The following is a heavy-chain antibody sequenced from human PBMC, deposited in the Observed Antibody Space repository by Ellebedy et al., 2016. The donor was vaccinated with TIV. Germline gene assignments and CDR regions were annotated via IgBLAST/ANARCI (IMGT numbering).Heavy chain of an antibody. J-gene: IGHJ4*02. CDR1: GFTFSSYS. V-gene: IGHV3-21*01. CDR3: ARVVVGLDY. CDR2: ISSSSSYI. D-gene: IGHD2-15*01. Sequence: GESLKISXAASGFTFSSYSMNWVRQAPGKGLEWVSSISSSSSYIYYADSVKGRFTISRDNAKNSLYLQMNSLRAEDTAVYYCARVVVGLDYWGQGTLVTVSS.